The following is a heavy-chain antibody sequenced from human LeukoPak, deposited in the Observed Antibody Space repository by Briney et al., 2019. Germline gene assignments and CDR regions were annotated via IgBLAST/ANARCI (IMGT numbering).Heavy chain of an antibody. D-gene: IGHD5-24*01. J-gene: IGHJ3*02. V-gene: IGHV1-69*01. CDR1: GGTFSSYA. Sequence: SVKVSCKASGGTFSSYAISRVRQAPGQGLEWMGGIIPIFGTANYAQKFQGRVTITADESTSTAYMELSSLRSEDTAVYYCARGQESGYNYRPRLSIAFDIWGQGTMVTVSS. CDR3: ARGQESGYNYRPRLSIAFDI. CDR2: IIPIFGTA.